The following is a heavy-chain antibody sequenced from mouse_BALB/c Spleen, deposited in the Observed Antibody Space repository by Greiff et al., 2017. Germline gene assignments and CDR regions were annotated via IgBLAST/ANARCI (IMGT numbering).Heavy chain of an antibody. CDR3: ESLATATGFAY. J-gene: IGHJ3*01. D-gene: IGHD1-2*01. CDR2: ISNGGGST. Sequence: EVKLMESGGGLVQPGGSLKLSCAASGFTFSSYTMSWVRQTPEKRLEWVAYISNGGGSTYYPDTVKGRFTISRDNAKNTLYLQLSSLKSEDTAMYCCESLATATGFAYWGQGTLVTVSA. CDR1: GFTFSSYT. V-gene: IGHV5-12-2*01.